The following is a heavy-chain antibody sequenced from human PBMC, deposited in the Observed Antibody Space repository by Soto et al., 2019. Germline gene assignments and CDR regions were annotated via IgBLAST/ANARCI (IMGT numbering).Heavy chain of an antibody. CDR3: ARDPEDTMVRGVMSAFDI. D-gene: IGHD3-10*01. Sequence: ASVKVSCKASGYTFTSYGISWVRQAPGQGLEWMGWISAYNGNTNYAQKLQGRITMTTDTSTSTAYMELSSLRSEDTAVYYCARDPEDTMVRGVMSAFDIWAQGTMVTVSS. CDR1: GYTFTSYG. J-gene: IGHJ3*02. V-gene: IGHV1-18*01. CDR2: ISAYNGNT.